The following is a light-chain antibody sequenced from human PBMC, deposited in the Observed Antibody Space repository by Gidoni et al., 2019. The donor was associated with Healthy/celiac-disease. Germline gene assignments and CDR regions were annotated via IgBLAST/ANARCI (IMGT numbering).Light chain of an antibody. J-gene: IGLJ2*01. CDR2: GNS. CDR1: SSNIGAGYH. Sequence: QSVLTQPPSVSGAPGQRVTISCTGSSSNIGAGYHVHWYQQLPGTAPKLLLYGNSNRPSVVPDRFSGSKSGTSASLAITGLQAEDEADYYCQSYDSSLSGSVFGGGTKLTVL. V-gene: IGLV1-40*01. CDR3: QSYDSSLSGSV.